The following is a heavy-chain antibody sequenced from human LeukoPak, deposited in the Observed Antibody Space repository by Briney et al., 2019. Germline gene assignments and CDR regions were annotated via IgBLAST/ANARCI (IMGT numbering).Heavy chain of an antibody. CDR3: AKGTYGSGSYYNS. D-gene: IGHD3-10*01. V-gene: IGHV3-23*01. CDR1: GFTFSSYA. CDR2: ISGSGGST. Sequence: GGSLRLSCAASGFTFSSYAMSWVLQAPGKGLEWVSAISGSGGSTYYADSVKGRFTISRDNSKNTLYLQMNSLRAEDTAVYYCAKGTYGSGSYYNSWGQGTLVTVSS. J-gene: IGHJ4*02.